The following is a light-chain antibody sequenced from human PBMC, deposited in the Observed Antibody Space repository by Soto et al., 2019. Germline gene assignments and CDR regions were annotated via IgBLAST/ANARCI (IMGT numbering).Light chain of an antibody. V-gene: IGKV1-5*01. J-gene: IGKJ1*01. CDR3: QQYNSRT. Sequence: DIQMTQSPSTLSSSVGDIFTITCRASQSISSWLAWYQQKPGKAPKLLIYDASSLESGVPSRFSGSGSGTEFTLTISSLQPDDFATYYCQQYNSRTFGQGTKVDIK. CDR1: QSISSW. CDR2: DAS.